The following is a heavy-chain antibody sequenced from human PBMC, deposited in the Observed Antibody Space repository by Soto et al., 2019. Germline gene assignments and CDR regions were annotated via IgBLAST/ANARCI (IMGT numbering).Heavy chain of an antibody. CDR3: ATIVLVRAAKFDP. D-gene: IGHD2-2*01. CDR1: GGSISSSSYY. Sequence: QLQLQESGPGLVKPSETLSLTCTVSGGSISSSSYYWGWIRQPPGKGLEWIGSIYYSGSTYYNPSPQGRVTLAVDTSKNQFPLKLSSVTAADTAVYYCATIVLVRAAKFDPWGQGTLVTVSS. J-gene: IGHJ5*02. V-gene: IGHV4-39*01. CDR2: IYYSGST.